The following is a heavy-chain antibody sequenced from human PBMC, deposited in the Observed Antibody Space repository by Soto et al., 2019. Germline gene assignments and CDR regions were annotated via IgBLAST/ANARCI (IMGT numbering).Heavy chain of an antibody. CDR2: IYWDNDE. Sequence: QIALKESGPTVVKPTQTLTLTCTFSGFSLTTSGVGVGWIRQPPGKALEWLAVIYWDNDERYSPSLKNRLTITKDTSKNQVVLRMTNMAPVDTATYYCAHSNIEVLPAALAAFDMWGQGTMVTVSS. J-gene: IGHJ3*02. D-gene: IGHD2-2*01. CDR1: GFSLTTSGVG. CDR3: AHSNIEVLPAALAAFDM. V-gene: IGHV2-5*02.